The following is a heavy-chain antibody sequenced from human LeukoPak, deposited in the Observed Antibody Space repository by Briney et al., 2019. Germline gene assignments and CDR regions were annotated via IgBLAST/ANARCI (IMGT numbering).Heavy chain of an antibody. J-gene: IGHJ4*02. CDR1: GYTFTSYD. CDR3: ARGSPTGGGFDY. CDR2: MNPSSGNT. D-gene: IGHD1-14*01. V-gene: IGHV1-8*01. Sequence: ASVKVSRKASGYTFTSYDINWVRQATGQGLEWMGWMNPSSGNTGYAQKFQGRVTMTRNTSISTAYMELSSLRSEDTAVYYCARGSPTGGGFDYWGQGTLVTVSS.